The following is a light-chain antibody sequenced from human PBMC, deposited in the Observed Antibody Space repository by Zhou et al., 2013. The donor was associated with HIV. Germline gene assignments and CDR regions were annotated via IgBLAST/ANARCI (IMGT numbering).Light chain of an antibody. J-gene: IGKJ2*01. V-gene: IGKV1-12*01. Sequence: DIQMTQSPSAVSVSVGDRVTITCRASRDISNWLAWYQQKPGKAPKLLIYSASRLQSGVPSRFSGNGSGTDFTLTISSLQPEDFATYYCQQSHSTPVTFGQGTKLEIK. CDR1: RDISNW. CDR2: SAS. CDR3: QQSHSTPVT.